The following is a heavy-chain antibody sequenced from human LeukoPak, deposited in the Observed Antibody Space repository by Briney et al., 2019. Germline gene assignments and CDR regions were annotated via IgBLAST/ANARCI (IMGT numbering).Heavy chain of an antibody. D-gene: IGHD5-18*01. J-gene: IGHJ5*02. CDR2: IYYSGGS. CDR1: GGSISSSDYY. V-gene: IGHV4-39*01. Sequence: SETLSLTCTVSGGSISSSDYYWGWARQPPGKGLEWTGNIYYSGGSYSSPSLESRVTISSDTSKNQFSVKLTSVTAADTAVYYCVRVGYAYGPVGNWFDPWGQGVLVTVSS. CDR3: VRVGYAYGPVGNWFDP.